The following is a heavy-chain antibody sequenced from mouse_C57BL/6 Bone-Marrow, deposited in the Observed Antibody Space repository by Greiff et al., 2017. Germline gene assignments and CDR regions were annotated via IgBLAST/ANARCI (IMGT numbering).Heavy chain of an antibody. J-gene: IGHJ2*01. D-gene: IGHD4-1*01. CDR1: GYTFTDYY. Sequence: QVQLQQSGAELVRPGASVKLSCKASGYTFTDYYINWVKQRPGQGLEWIARIYPGSGNTYYNEKFKGKATLTAEKSSSTAYMQLSSLTSEDSAVYSCARGGLGPYYFDYWGQGTTLTVSS. CDR3: ARGGLGPYYFDY. CDR2: IYPGSGNT. V-gene: IGHV1-76*01.